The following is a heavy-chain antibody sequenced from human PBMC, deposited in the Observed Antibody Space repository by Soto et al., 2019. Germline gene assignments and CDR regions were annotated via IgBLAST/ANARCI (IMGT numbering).Heavy chain of an antibody. Sequence: SLRLSCAASGFTFSNFEMHWVRQAPGKGLEWVSYINTAGSTKYYAESVKGRFTISRDNARNSLFLQMNSLRAEDTAVYYCARAECSTPNCLTAYYSYGLDVWGQGNTVTVYS. V-gene: IGHV3-48*03. D-gene: IGHD2-2*01. J-gene: IGHJ6*02. CDR2: INTAGSTK. CDR1: GFTFSNFE. CDR3: ARAECSTPNCLTAYYSYGLDV.